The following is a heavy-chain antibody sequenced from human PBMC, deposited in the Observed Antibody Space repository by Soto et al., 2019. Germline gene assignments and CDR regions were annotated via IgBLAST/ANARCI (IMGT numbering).Heavy chain of an antibody. CDR2: IIPIFGTA. CDR1: GGTFSSYA. Sequence: SVKVSCKASGGTFSSYAISWVRQAPGQGLEWMGGIIPIFGTANYAQKFQGRVTITADESTSTAYMELSSLRSEDTAMYYCARPRGDYENAMDVWGQGTTVTVSS. CDR3: ARPRGDYENAMDV. V-gene: IGHV1-69*13. J-gene: IGHJ6*02. D-gene: IGHD4-17*01.